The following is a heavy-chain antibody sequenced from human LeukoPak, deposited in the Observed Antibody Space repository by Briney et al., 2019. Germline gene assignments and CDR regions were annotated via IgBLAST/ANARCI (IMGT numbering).Heavy chain of an antibody. CDR1: GFTFTNYW. CDR2: IKEDGSEK. D-gene: IGHD3-3*01. V-gene: IGHV3-7*01. J-gene: IGHJ4*02. CDR3: ARDRNTDFWSGYYTNYFDS. Sequence: SGGSLRLSCAASGFTFTNYWMSWVRQAPGKGLEWVANIKEDGSEKYYVDSVKGRFTISRDNAKNSLHLQMNSLRAEDTAVYYCARDRNTDFWSGYYTNYFDSWGQGTLVTVSS.